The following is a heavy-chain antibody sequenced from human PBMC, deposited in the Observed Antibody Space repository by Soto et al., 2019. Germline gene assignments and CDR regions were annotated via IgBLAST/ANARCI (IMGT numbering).Heavy chain of an antibody. J-gene: IGHJ5*02. D-gene: IGHD4-17*01. Sequence: EVQLLESGGGLVQPGGSLRLSCAASGFTFSSYAMSWVRQAPGKGLEWVSAISGSGGSTHYADSEKGRFTISRDNSKNTLYLQMNSLRAEDTAVYYCAKDTTVTTGWFDPWGQGTLVTVSS. V-gene: IGHV3-23*01. CDR2: ISGSGGST. CDR1: GFTFSSYA. CDR3: AKDTTVTTGWFDP.